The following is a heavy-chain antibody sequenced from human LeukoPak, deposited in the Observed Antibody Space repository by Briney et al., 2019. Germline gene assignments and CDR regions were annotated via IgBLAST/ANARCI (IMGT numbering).Heavy chain of an antibody. CDR1: GFTFSSYD. V-gene: IGHV3-30*03. J-gene: IGHJ6*02. Sequence: GGSLRLSCAASGFTFSSYDMHWVRQATGKGLEWVAVISYDGSNKYYADSVKGRFTISRDNSKNTLYLQMNSLRAEDTAVYYCSAYSSSASYGMDVWGQGTTVTVSS. CDR3: SAYSSSASYGMDV. D-gene: IGHD6-13*01. CDR2: ISYDGSNK.